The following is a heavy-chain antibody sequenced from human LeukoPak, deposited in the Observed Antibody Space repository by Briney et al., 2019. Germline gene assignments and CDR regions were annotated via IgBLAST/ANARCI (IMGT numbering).Heavy chain of an antibody. D-gene: IGHD5-12*01. CDR1: GFTFSSYA. CDR3: ASFSGYSGYTDP. Sequence: GRSLRLSCAASGFTFSSYAMSWVRQAPGKGLEWVANIKQDGSEKYYVDSVKGRFTISRDNAKNSLYLQMNSLRAEDTAVYYCASFSGYSGYTDPWGQGTLVTVSS. V-gene: IGHV3-7*03. CDR2: IKQDGSEK. J-gene: IGHJ5*02.